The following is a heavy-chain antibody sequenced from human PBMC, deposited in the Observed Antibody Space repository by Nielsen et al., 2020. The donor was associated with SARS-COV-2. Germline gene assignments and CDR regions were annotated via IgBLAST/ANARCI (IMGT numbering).Heavy chain of an antibody. V-gene: IGHV1-69*01. D-gene: IGHD3-10*01. CDR2: IIPIFGTA. J-gene: IGHJ4*02. CDR3: ARGPSGFSW. Sequence: WVRQAPGQGLEWMGGIIPIFGTANYAQKFQGRVTITAYEPTSTAYMELSSLRSEDTAVYYCARGPSGFSWWGQGTLVTVSS.